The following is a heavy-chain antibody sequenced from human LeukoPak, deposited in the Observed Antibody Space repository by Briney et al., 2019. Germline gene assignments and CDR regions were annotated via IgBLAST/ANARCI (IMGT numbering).Heavy chain of an antibody. J-gene: IGHJ5*02. CDR1: GGSISSSSYY. V-gene: IGHV4-39*07. CDR3: ARGGIRYCSSTSCYRWFDP. CDR2: IYYSGST. Sequence: SETLSLTCTVSGGSISSSSYYWGWIRQPPGKGLVWNGSIYYSGSTYNNPSLKSRASISVDTTKNLFFLKLSSVTAADTAVYYCARGGIRYCSSTSCYRWFDPWGQGTLVTVSS. D-gene: IGHD2-2*02.